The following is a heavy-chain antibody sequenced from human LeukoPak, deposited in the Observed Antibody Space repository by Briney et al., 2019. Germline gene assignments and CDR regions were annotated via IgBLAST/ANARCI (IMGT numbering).Heavy chain of an antibody. CDR3: ARGGAGYSGYRYFYSFDY. CDR2: INPNSGGT. Sequence: GASVKVSCKASGYTFNDYHIHWVRQAPGQGLERLGWINPNSGGTNSAQKFQGWVTMTRDTSISTAYLDLSRLTSDDTAVYYCARGGAGYSGYRYFYSFDYWGQGTLVTVSS. D-gene: IGHD5-12*01. CDR1: GYTFNDYH. J-gene: IGHJ4*02. V-gene: IGHV1-2*04.